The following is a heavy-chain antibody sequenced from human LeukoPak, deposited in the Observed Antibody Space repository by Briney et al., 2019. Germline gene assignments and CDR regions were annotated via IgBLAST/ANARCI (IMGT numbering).Heavy chain of an antibody. CDR3: ARGDSSSWHYYYYYMDV. CDR2: MNPNSGNT. J-gene: IGHJ6*03. D-gene: IGHD6-13*01. CDR1: GYTFTSYD. Sequence: ASVKVSCKASGYTFTSYDINWVRQATGQGLEWMGWMNPNSGNTGYAQKFQGRVTMTRNTSISTAYMELSSLRSEDTAVYYCARGDSSSWHYYYYYMDVWGKGTTVTISS. V-gene: IGHV1-8*01.